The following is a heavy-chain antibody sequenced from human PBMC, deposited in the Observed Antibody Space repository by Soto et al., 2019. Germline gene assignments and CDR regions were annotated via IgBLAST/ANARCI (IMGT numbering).Heavy chain of an antibody. CDR2: ISAYNGDT. CDR3: ARDSLGTETTSWLDP. D-gene: IGHD4-4*01. CDR1: GYTFTNYS. Sequence: QVQLVQSGAEVKKPGASVKVSCKASGYTFTNYSISWVRQAPGQGLEWMGWISAYNGDTNYAQKVQGRVTMTTDTSTSTAYMELRSLRSDDTAMYYCARDSLGTETTSWLDPWGQGTLVTVSS. J-gene: IGHJ5*02. V-gene: IGHV1-18*04.